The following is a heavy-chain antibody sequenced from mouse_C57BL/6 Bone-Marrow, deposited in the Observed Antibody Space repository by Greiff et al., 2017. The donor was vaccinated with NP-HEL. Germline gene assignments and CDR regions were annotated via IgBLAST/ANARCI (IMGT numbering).Heavy chain of an antibody. V-gene: IGHV3-6*01. J-gene: IGHJ2*01. CDR2: ISYDGSN. D-gene: IGHD1-1*01. CDR3: ASGDFITPHY. CDR1: GYSITSGYY. Sequence: DVKLQESGPGLVKPSQSLSLTCSVTGYSITSGYYWNWIRQFPGNKLEWMGYISYDGSNNYNPSLKNRISITRDTSKNQFFLKLNSVTTEDTATYYCASGDFITPHYWGQGTTLTVSS.